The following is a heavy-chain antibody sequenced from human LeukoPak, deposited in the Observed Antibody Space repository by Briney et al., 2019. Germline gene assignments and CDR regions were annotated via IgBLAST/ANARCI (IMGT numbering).Heavy chain of an antibody. CDR2: IKQDGSEK. J-gene: IGHJ6*03. D-gene: IGHD3-10*01. Sequence: PGGSLRLSCAASGFTFSTYWMSWVRQAPGKGLEGVANIKQDGSEKYYVDSVKGRFTISRDNAKNSLYLQMNSLRAEDTAVYYCARAPHLWPTYYYYYYMDVWGKGTTVTVSS. CDR3: ARAPHLWPTYYYYYYMDV. CDR1: GFTFSTYW. V-gene: IGHV3-7*01.